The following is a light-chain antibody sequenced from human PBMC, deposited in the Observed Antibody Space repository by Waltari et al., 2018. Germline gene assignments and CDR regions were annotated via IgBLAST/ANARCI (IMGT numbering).Light chain of an antibody. J-gene: IGLJ3*02. V-gene: IGLV2-23*02. Sequence: EHPGKGPKRIVFGVTRRHQGIFDRVSGARSGPTASLTISGLQAEDEADYYCCSYAGRATFAWVFGGGTKLTVL. CDR2: GVT. CDR3: CSYAGRATFAWV.